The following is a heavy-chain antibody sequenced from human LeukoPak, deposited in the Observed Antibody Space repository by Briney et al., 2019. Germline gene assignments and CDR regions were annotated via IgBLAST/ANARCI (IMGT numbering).Heavy chain of an antibody. Sequence: ASETLSLTCAVYGASFSGFHWSWIRQPPGKGLEWIGKIDHSGRTNYNPSLKSRVTMSVDTSKDQFSLKLTSVTAADTAMYYCARGEYYDTSGDRKNWFGPWGQGTLVTVSP. CDR1: GASFSGFH. CDR2: IDHSGRT. CDR3: ARGEYYDTSGDRKNWFGP. V-gene: IGHV4-34*01. J-gene: IGHJ5*02. D-gene: IGHD3-22*01.